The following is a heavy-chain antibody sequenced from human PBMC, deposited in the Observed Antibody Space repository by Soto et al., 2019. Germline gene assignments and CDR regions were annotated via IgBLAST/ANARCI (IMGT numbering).Heavy chain of an antibody. Sequence: SETLSLTCAVSGGSISSGGYSWSWIRQPPGKGLEWIGYIYHSGSTYYNPSLKSRVTISVDRSKNQFSLKLSSVTAADTAVYYCARGAAAGAEYFQHWGQGTLVTVSS. CDR1: GGSISSGGYS. CDR2: IYHSGST. D-gene: IGHD6-13*01. CDR3: ARGAAAGAEYFQH. V-gene: IGHV4-30-2*01. J-gene: IGHJ1*01.